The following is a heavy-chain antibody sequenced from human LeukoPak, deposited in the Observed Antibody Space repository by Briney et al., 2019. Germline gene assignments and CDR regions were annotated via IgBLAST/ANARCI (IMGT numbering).Heavy chain of an antibody. Sequence: ASVKVSCKASGGTFSSYAISWVRQAPGQGLEWMGRIIPILGIANYAQKFQGRVTITADKSTSTAYMELSSLRSEDTAVYYCASECSGGSCYPYWGQGTLDTVSS. CDR2: IIPILGIA. CDR1: GGTFSSYA. D-gene: IGHD2-15*01. CDR3: ASECSGGSCYPY. V-gene: IGHV1-69*04. J-gene: IGHJ4*02.